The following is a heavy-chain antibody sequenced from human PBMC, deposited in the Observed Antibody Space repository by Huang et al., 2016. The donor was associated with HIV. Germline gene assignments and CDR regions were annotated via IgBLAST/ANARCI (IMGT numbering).Heavy chain of an antibody. D-gene: IGHD2-8*01. J-gene: IGHJ4*02. Sequence: LQESGPGLVKPSETLSLKCGVSGGSVNIENYYWGWIRQSPGTGLEWIGGVSFRGKMFSNPSLSSRVVMSIDTSKNQFSLTLRDVTGADSAIYYCARQTAPTNGVYNFFLRYWGPGSLVTVSS. CDR1: GGSVNIENYY. V-gene: IGHV4-39*01. CDR2: VSFRGKM. CDR3: ARQTAPTNGVYNFFLRY.